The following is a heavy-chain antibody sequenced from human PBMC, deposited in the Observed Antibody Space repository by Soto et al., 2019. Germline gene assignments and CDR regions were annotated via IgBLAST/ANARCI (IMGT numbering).Heavy chain of an antibody. CDR1: GFTFSSYA. Sequence: GGSLRLSCAASGFTFSSYAMHWVRQAPGKRQEWVAVISYDGSNKYYADSVKGRFTISRDNSKNTLYLQMNSLRAEDTAVYYCARDPTPYHVLYYYGVDVWGQGTTVTVSS. CDR2: ISYDGSNK. CDR3: ARDPTPYHVLYYYGVDV. D-gene: IGHD3-16*01. V-gene: IGHV3-30-3*01. J-gene: IGHJ6*02.